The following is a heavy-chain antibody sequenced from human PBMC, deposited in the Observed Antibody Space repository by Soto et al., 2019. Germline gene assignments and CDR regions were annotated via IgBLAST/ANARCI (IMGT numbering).Heavy chain of an antibody. CDR2: INGDGSTT. Sequence: EVQLVESGGGIVQPGGSVRLSCAASGFTLSSYWIHWVRQAPGKGLVWVSRINGDGSTTNYADSLKGRFTISRDNAKNTMFLQMNSLTAEDTAVYFCARGLSGSYSFDYWGQGTLVTVSS. CDR1: GFTLSSYW. J-gene: IGHJ4*02. V-gene: IGHV3-74*01. D-gene: IGHD3-10*01. CDR3: ARGLSGSYSFDY.